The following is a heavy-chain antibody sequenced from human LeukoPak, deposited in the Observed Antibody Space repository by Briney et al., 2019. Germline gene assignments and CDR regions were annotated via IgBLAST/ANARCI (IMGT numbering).Heavy chain of an antibody. Sequence: GGSLRLSCAASGFTFDDYAMHWVRQAPGKGLEYVSAISSSGGSTYYANSVKGRFTIPRDNSKNTLYLQMGSLRAEDMAVYYCARRYCGSSGRSPYDYWGQGTLVTVSS. CDR1: GFTFDDYA. CDR2: ISSSGGST. D-gene: IGHD2-2*01. J-gene: IGHJ4*02. V-gene: IGHV3-64*01. CDR3: ARRYCGSSGRSPYDY.